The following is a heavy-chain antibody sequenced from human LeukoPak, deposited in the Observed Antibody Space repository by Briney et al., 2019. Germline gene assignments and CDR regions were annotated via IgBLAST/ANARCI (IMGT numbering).Heavy chain of an antibody. CDR3: ARDRALYDSRRGYYYTEDDY. Sequence: GGSLRLSCAASGFTFGSYWMSWVRQAPGKGLEWVANMNQDGSEKYYLDSVKGRFTISRDNAKSSLYLQMNSLRGDDTAVYYCARDRALYDSRRGYYYTEDDYWGQGTLVTVSS. J-gene: IGHJ4*02. CDR1: GFTFGSYW. CDR2: MNQDGSEK. D-gene: IGHD3-22*01. V-gene: IGHV3-7*01.